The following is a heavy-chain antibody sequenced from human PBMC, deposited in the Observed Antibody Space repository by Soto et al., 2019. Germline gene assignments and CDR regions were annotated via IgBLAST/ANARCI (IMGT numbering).Heavy chain of an antibody. CDR1: AYSFTSYW. D-gene: IGHD3-3*01. CDR2: IYPGDSDV. V-gene: IGHV5-51*01. CDR3: ARHVEVYDFWSGPSDYYFYMDV. J-gene: IGHJ6*03. Sequence: ESLKISCKASAYSFTSYWIGWIRQMPGKGLEWVGSIYPGDSDVRYSPSFQGQVTISADKSISSAYLQWSSLKASDAAIYYCARHVEVYDFWSGPSDYYFYMDVWGKGTTVTVSS.